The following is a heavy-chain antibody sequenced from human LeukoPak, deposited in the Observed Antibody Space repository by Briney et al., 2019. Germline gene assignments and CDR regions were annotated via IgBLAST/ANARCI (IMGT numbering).Heavy chain of an antibody. CDR3: ARDFYVGSGSYYIGY. Sequence: GGSLRLSCAASGLTFSSYGMHWVRQAPGKGLEWVAVIWYDGSNKYYADSVKGRFTISRDNSKNTLYLQMNSLRTEATAVYYCARDFYVGSGSYYIGYWGQGTLVTVSS. D-gene: IGHD3-10*01. V-gene: IGHV3-33*01. CDR1: GLTFSSYG. CDR2: IWYDGSNK. J-gene: IGHJ4*02.